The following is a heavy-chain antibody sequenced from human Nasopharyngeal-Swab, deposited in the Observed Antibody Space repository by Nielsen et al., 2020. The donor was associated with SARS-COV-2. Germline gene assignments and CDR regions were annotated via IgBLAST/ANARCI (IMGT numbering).Heavy chain of an antibody. CDR2: ISGSGGST. Sequence: ETLSLTCAASGFTFSSYAMGWVRQAPGKGLEWVSAISGSGGSTYYADSVKGRFTISRDNSKNTLYLQMNSLRAEDTAVYYCAKEAYGGNSGESAFDIWGQGATVTVSS. CDR3: AKEAYGGNSGESAFDI. V-gene: IGHV3-23*01. CDR1: GFTFSSYA. J-gene: IGHJ3*02. D-gene: IGHD4-23*01.